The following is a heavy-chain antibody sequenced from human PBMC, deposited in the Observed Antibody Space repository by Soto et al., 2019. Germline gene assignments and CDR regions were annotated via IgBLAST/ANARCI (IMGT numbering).Heavy chain of an antibody. J-gene: IGHJ4*02. CDR2: IYYSGST. Sequence: LSLTCTVSGGSVSSGSYYWSWIRQPPGKGLEWIGYIYYSGSTNYNPSLKSRVTISVDTSKNQFSLKLSSVTAADTAVYYCARDIKDFGIDYWGQGTLVTVSS. CDR3: ARDIKDFGIDY. V-gene: IGHV4-61*01. CDR1: GGSVSSGSYY. D-gene: IGHD1-20*01.